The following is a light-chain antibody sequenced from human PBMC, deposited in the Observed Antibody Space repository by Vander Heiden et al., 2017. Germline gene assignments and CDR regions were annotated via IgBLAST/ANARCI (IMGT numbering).Light chain of an antibody. V-gene: IGKV3-15*01. J-gene: IGKJ1*01. CDR1: QSISSD. CDR2: GAS. CDR3: QQYNNWPRT. Sequence: EIVMTQPPATLSVSPGERATLSCRASQSISSDLVWYQQKPGQAPRLLIFGASTRATGVPARFSGSGSGTEFTLTISSLQSEDFAVYYCQQYNNWPRTFGQGTKVEF.